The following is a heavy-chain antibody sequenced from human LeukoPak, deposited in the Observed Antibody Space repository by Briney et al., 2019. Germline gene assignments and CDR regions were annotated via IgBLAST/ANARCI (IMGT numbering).Heavy chain of an antibody. CDR3: ARDQVVGATIRPYYYGMDV. V-gene: IGHV4-39*07. D-gene: IGHD1-26*01. Sequence: SETLSLTCTVSGGSISSSSYYWGWIRQPPGKGLEWIGSIYYSGSTYYNPSLKSRVTISVDTSKNQFSLKLSSVTAADTAVYYCARDQVVGATIRPYYYGMDVWGQGTTVTVSS. J-gene: IGHJ6*02. CDR2: IYYSGST. CDR1: GGSISSSSYY.